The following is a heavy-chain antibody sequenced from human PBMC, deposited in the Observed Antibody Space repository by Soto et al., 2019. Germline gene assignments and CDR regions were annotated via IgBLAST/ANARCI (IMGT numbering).Heavy chain of an antibody. CDR2: IYYSGST. D-gene: IGHD5-18*01. Sequence: QVQLQESGPGLVKPSETLSLTCTVSGGSISSYYWSWIRQPPGKGLEWIGYIYYSGSTNYNPSLXSCVTIXXDTSKNQFSLRLSSVTAADTAVYYCARRYGSCFDYWGQGTLVTVSS. V-gene: IGHV4-59*08. CDR3: ARRYGSCFDY. J-gene: IGHJ4*02. CDR1: GGSISSYY.